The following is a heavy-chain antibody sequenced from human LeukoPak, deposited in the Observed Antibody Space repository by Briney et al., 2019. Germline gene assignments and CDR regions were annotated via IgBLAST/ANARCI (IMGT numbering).Heavy chain of an antibody. D-gene: IGHD6-19*01. CDR1: GGTFGSYA. CDR2: IIPIFGTA. Sequence: ASVKVSCKASGGTFGSYAISWVRQAPGQGLEWMGGIIPIFGTANYAQKFQGRVTITADESTSTAYMELSSLRSEDTAVYYCAREGEIAVAGTNLRYFDYWGQGTLVTVSS. V-gene: IGHV1-69*13. J-gene: IGHJ4*02. CDR3: AREGEIAVAGTNLRYFDY.